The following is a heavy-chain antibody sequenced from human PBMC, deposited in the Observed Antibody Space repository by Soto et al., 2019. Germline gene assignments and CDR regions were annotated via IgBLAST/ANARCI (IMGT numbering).Heavy chain of an antibody. D-gene: IGHD6-19*01. Sequence: EVQLVESGGGLVQPGGSLRLSCAGSGFTFSGYWMTWVRQPPGKGLEWVASVNQDGSQKFYVDSVKGRFTISRDNDKNLLFLQMISLRAEDTAVYYCARWESSDWYLGIWGQGTLVTVSS. CDR1: GFTFSGYW. J-gene: IGHJ4*02. CDR3: ARWESSDWYLGI. CDR2: VNQDGSQK. V-gene: IGHV3-7*03.